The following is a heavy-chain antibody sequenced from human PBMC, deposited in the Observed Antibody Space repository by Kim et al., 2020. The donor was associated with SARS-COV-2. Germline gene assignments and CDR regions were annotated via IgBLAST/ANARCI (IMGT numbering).Heavy chain of an antibody. CDR2: ISYDGSNK. J-gene: IGHJ4*02. Sequence: GGSLRLSCAASGFTFSSYAMHWVRQAPGKGLEWVAVISYDGSNKYYADSVKGRFTISRDNSKNTLYLQMNSLRAEDTAVYYCARGGKVVPAANFVYWGQGTLVTVSS. CDR3: ARGGKVVPAANFVY. V-gene: IGHV3-30-3*01. D-gene: IGHD2-2*01. CDR1: GFTFSSYA.